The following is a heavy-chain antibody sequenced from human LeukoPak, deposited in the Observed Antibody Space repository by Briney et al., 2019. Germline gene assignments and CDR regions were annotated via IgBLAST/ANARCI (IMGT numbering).Heavy chain of an antibody. CDR2: IYYSGST. CDR3: ARGDIVAKSTYFDY. V-gene: IGHV4-59*01. CDR1: GGSINSDS. D-gene: IGHD5-12*01. J-gene: IGHJ4*02. Sequence: PSETLSLTCTVSGGSINSDSWSWIRRPPGKRLEWIGYIYYSGSTHYNPSLKSRVTISVDTSKNQFSLKLSSVTAADTAVYYCARGDIVAKSTYFDYWGQGTLVTVSS.